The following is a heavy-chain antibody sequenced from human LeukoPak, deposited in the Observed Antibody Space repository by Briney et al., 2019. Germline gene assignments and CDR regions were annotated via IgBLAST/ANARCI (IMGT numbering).Heavy chain of an antibody. CDR3: LLYCGGDCYSLPTFDP. V-gene: IGHV1-2*02. D-gene: IGHD2-21*02. Sequence: ASVKVSCKASGYTFTSYYMHWVRQAPGQGLEWMGIINPNSGGTNYAQKFQGRVTMTRDTSISTAYMELSRLRSDDTAVYYCLLYCGGDCYSLPTFDPWGQGTLVTVSS. J-gene: IGHJ5*02. CDR1: GYTFTSYY. CDR2: INPNSGGT.